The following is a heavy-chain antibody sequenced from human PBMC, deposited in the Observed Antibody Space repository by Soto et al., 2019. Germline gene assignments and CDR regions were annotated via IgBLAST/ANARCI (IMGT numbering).Heavy chain of an antibody. Sequence: VQLVESGGGLVQPGGSLRLSCAASGFTFSSYSMNWVRQAPGKGLEWVSYISSSSSTIYYADSVKGRFTISRDNSKNSLYLQMNSLRAEDTAVYYCAGTPYGDYVGLDYWGQGTLVTVSS. CDR2: ISSSSSTI. CDR3: AGTPYGDYVGLDY. CDR1: GFTFSSYS. D-gene: IGHD4-17*01. J-gene: IGHJ4*02. V-gene: IGHV3-48*01.